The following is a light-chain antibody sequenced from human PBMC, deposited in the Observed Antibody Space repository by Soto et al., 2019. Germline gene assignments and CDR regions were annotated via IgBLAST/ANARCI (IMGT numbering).Light chain of an antibody. J-gene: IGLJ3*02. CDR2: EVT. Sequence: QSALTQPASVSGSPGQSITISCTGTSSDVGDYNYVSWYQQHPGKAPKLIIYEVTNRPSGVSNRFSGSKSGNMASLTISGLQTEDEADYFCGSFTSSFTLHWVFGGGTKLTVL. CDR1: SSDVGDYNY. CDR3: GSFTSSFTLHWV. V-gene: IGLV2-14*01.